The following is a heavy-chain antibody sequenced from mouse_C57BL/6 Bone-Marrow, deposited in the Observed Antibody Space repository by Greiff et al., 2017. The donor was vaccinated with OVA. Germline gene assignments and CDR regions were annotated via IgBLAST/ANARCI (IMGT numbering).Heavy chain of an antibody. J-gene: IGHJ2*01. CDR1: GYTFTSYG. CDR3: ARREVDDALRDY. CDR2: IYPSSGNT. Sequence: VQLQQSGAELVRPGASVKLSCKASGYTFTSYGISWVRQRPGQGLEWIGEIYPSSGNTYYNEKFKGKATMTADKSSSTAYMELRSLTSEDAAVYVCARREVDDALRDYWGQGTTLTVSS. D-gene: IGHD2-3*01. V-gene: IGHV1-81*01.